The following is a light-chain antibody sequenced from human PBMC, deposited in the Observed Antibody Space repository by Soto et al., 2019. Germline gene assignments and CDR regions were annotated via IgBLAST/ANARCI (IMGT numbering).Light chain of an antibody. Sequence: IVLTHSPVTLSLSPGERGTLSCRASQSVGTSLAWYQQRPGQAPRLLIYGASNRATGIPDRFSGSGSGTDFTLTISKLEPEDFAVYHCQQYGGSPRTFGQGTKVDIK. CDR3: QQYGGSPRT. CDR2: GAS. J-gene: IGKJ1*01. CDR1: QSVGTS. V-gene: IGKV3-20*01.